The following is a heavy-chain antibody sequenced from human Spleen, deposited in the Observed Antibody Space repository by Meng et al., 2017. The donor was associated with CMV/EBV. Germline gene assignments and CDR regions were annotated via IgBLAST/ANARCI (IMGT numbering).Heavy chain of an antibody. J-gene: IGHJ6*02. V-gene: IGHV3-30*04. CDR1: GFTFTYYA. Sequence: GGSLRLSCEASGFTFTYYAMHWVRQAPGKGLEWVTITSYDGTHKYYADSVKGRFTISRDNSKNTLYLQMNSLRAEDTAVYFCAGAYSGTTWINYYGLDAWGQGTTVTVSS. CDR3: AGAYSGTTWINYYGLDA. D-gene: IGHD1-7*01. CDR2: TSYDGTHK.